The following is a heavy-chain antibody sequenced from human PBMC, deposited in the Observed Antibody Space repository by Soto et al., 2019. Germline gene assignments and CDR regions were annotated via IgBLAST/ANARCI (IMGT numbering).Heavy chain of an antibody. V-gene: IGHV4-34*01. J-gene: IGHJ3*02. D-gene: IGHD6-19*01. Sequence: SSETLSLTCAVYGGSFSGYYWSWIRQPPGKGLEWIGEINHSGSTNYNPSLKSRVTISVDTSKNQFSLKLSSVTAADTAVYYCARGLNVIIAVAGVDAFDIWGQGTMVTVSS. CDR2: INHSGST. CDR3: ARGLNVIIAVAGVDAFDI. CDR1: GGSFSGYY.